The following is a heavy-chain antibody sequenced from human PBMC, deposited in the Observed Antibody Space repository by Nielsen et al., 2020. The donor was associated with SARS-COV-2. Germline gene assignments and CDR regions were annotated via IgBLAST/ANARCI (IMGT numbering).Heavy chain of an antibody. CDR3: ARSRGCSATSCFFDY. D-gene: IGHD2-2*01. CDR1: GYTFTSVA. V-gene: IGHV1-3*04. J-gene: IGHJ4*02. CDR2: INSDSGNT. Sequence: ASVKVSCKTSGYTFTSVAIHWVRQDPGQRLEWMGWINSDSGNTKYSQKFRGRVTITRDTSASTAYMELSGLSSEDTAVYYCARSRGCSATSCFFDYWGQGALVTVSS.